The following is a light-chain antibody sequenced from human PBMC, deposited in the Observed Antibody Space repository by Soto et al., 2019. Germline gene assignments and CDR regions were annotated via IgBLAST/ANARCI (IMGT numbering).Light chain of an antibody. V-gene: IGKV1-9*01. CDR1: QGISSY. CDR2: AAS. Sequence: DIQLTQSPSFLSASVGDRVTITCRASQGISSYLAWYQQKPGKAPKLLIYAASTLQSGDPSRFSGSGSGTEFTLTIRSLQPEDFATYYCQQLNSYPHTFGQGTKLEIK. CDR3: QQLNSYPHT. J-gene: IGKJ2*01.